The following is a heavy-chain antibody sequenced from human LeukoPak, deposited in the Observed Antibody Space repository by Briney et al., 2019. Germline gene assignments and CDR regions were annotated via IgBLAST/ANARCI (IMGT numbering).Heavy chain of an antibody. J-gene: IGHJ4*02. D-gene: IGHD6-19*01. CDR1: GGSISSYY. Sequence: PSETLSLTCTVSGGSISSYYWSWIRQPPGKGLEWIGYIYYSGSTNYNPSLKSRVTIPVDTSKNQFSLKLSSVTAADTAVYYCARGNRYSSGWYEDYWGQGTLVTVSS. V-gene: IGHV4-59*01. CDR3: ARGNRYSSGWYEDY. CDR2: IYYSGST.